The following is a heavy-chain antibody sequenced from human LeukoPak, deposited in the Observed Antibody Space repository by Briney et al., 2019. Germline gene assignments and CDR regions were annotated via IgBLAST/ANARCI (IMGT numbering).Heavy chain of an antibody. CDR3: ARQGRSIAVAGRLHFDY. CDR2: IYYSGST. D-gene: IGHD6-19*01. CDR1: GGSITTTNYY. V-gene: IGHV4-39*01. J-gene: IGHJ4*02. Sequence: PSETLSLTCTASGGSITTTNYYWGWIRQSPGKGLEWIGSIYYSGSTYYNPSLKSRVTISVDTSKNQFSLKLSSVTAADTAVYYCARQGRSIAVAGRLHFDYWGQGTLVTVSS.